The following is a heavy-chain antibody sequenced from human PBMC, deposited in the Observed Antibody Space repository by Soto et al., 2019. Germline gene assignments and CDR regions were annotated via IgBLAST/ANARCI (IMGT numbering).Heavy chain of an antibody. Sequence: SVKVSCKASGGTFSSYAISWVRQAPGQGLEWMGGIIPIFGTANYAQKFQGRVTITADESTSPDYRELSRLRSEDTAVYYCAILGRSIVGPTDFNYWGEATLVTVS. D-gene: IGHD1-26*01. CDR3: AILGRSIVGPTDFNY. V-gene: IGHV1-69*13. CDR2: IIPIFGTA. CDR1: GGTFSSYA. J-gene: IGHJ4*02.